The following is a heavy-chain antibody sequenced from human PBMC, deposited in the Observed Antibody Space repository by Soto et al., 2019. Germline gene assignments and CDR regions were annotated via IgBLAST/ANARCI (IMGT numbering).Heavy chain of an antibody. J-gene: IGHJ6*02. CDR2: IRSKGYGGTT. V-gene: IGHV3-49*03. CDR3: SRGEDYYGSPLMDV. CDR1: GFTFGYYD. D-gene: IGHD3-10*01. Sequence: PGGSLRLSCIGSGFTFGYYDMSWFRQAPGKGLEWVGFIRSKGYGGTTEHAASVKDRFTISRDDSRSIAYLQMNSLKTEDTAVYYCSRGEDYYGSPLMDVWGQGTTVTVSS.